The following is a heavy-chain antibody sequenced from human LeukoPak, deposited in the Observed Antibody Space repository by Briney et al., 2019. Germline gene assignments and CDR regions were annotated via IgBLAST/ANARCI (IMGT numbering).Heavy chain of an antibody. V-gene: IGHV1-69*05. Sequence: SVKVSCKASGGTFSSYAISWVRQAPGQGLEWMGRIIPIFGTANYAQKFQGRVTITTDESTSTAYMELSSPRSEDTAVYYCAREEDAYYYDSSGYYWLDYWGQGTLVTVSS. D-gene: IGHD3-22*01. J-gene: IGHJ4*02. CDR1: GGTFSSYA. CDR2: IIPIFGTA. CDR3: AREEDAYYYDSSGYYWLDY.